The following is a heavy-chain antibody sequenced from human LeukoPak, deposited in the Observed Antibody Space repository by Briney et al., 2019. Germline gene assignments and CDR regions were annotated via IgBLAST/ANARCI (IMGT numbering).Heavy chain of an antibody. CDR3: AKCSXGDYGDYGAPGAYYFDY. CDR2: FSASGDST. V-gene: IGHV3-23*01. Sequence: GGSLRLSCAASGFTFTSYAMSWVRQAPGMGLEWVSAFSASGDSTYYADSVKGRFTISRDNSKNTLYLQMNSLRAEDTAVYYCAKCSXGDYGDYGAPGAYYFDYWGQGTLVTVSS. D-gene: IGHD4-17*01. J-gene: IGHJ4*02. CDR1: GFTFTSYA.